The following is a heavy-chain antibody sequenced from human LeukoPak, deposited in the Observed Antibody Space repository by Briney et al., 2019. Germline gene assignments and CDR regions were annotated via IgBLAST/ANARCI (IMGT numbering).Heavy chain of an antibody. CDR1: GFTSGSYS. V-gene: IGHV3-23*01. D-gene: IGHD5-12*01. CDR3: AQEQRGYSGYMVGSCFDP. CDR2: ISGSGGST. Sequence: PGGSLRLSCAASGFTSGSYSMTWVRQAPGKGLEWVSSISGSGGSTYYADSVKGRFTISRDNSKKTLYLQMNSLRAEDTALYYCAQEQRGYSGYMVGSCFDPWGQGTLVTVSS. J-gene: IGHJ5*02.